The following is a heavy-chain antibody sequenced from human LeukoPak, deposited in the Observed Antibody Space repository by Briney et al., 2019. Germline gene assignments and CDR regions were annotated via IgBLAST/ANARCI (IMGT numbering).Heavy chain of an antibody. D-gene: IGHD2-2*01. CDR2: ISTSGSTI. V-gene: IGHV3-11*04. Sequence: PGGSLRLSCAASGFTFSDYYMSWIRQAPGKGLEWVSYISTSGSTIYYADSVKGRFTISRDNAKNSLYLQMNSLRAEDTAVYYCARDSSLGPYDPFDIWGQGTMVTVSS. CDR3: ARDSSLGPYDPFDI. CDR1: GFTFSDYY. J-gene: IGHJ3*02.